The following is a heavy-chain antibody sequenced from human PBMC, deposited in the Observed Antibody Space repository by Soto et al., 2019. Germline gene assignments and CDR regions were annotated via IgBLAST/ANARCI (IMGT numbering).Heavy chain of an antibody. V-gene: IGHV1-2*02. CDR3: ARDPGIPGRYWYLDL. J-gene: IGHJ2*01. CDR2: VNPKRGDA. CDR1: GYTFRNYY. Sequence: ASVKVSCKASGYTFRNYYIHWVRQTPGQGLEWMGWVNPKRGDAIYAQKFQGRVVMTSDTSTSTAYLEVNRLTSDDSAAFLCARDPGIPGRYWYLDLWGRGTLVTVSS.